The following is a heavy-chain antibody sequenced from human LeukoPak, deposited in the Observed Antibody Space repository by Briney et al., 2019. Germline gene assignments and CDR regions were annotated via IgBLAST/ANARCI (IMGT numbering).Heavy chain of an antibody. V-gene: IGHV4-39*07. CDR3: ARVGILEWLLKVDY. CDR2: IYHSGST. CDR1: GGSISSSSYY. J-gene: IGHJ4*02. D-gene: IGHD3-3*01. Sequence: PSETLSLTCTVSGGSISSSSYYWGWIRQPPGKGLEWIGSIYHSGSTYYNPSLKSRVTISVDRSKNQFSLKLSSVTAADTAVYYCARVGILEWLLKVDYWGQGTLVTVSS.